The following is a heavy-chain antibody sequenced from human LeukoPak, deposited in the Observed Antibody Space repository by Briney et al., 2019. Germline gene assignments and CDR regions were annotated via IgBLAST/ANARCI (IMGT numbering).Heavy chain of an antibody. D-gene: IGHD6-19*01. CDR2: ISSSGSTI. J-gene: IGHJ4*02. CDR3: ARVRSGWYRIFDY. V-gene: IGHV3-11*01. CDR1: GLTFSSHW. Sequence: GGSLRLSCAASGLTFSSHWMHWIRQAPGKGLEWVSYISSSGSTIYYADSVKGRFTISRDNAKNSLYLQMNSLRAEDTAVYYCARVRSGWYRIFDYWGQGTLVTVSS.